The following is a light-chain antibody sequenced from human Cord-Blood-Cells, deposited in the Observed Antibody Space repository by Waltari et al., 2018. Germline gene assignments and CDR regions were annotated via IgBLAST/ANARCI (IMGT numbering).Light chain of an antibody. J-gene: IGLJ1*01. V-gene: IGLV2-14*01. CDR2: DVR. CDR3: SSYTSSSTYV. Sequence: QSALTQPTSVSGSPGQSITLCFTGLNSDVGGYNYVSWYQQHPGKAPKLMIYDVRNRPSGVSNRFSGSKSGNTASLTISGLQAEDEADYYCSSYTSSSTYVFGTGTKVTVL. CDR1: NSDVGGYNY.